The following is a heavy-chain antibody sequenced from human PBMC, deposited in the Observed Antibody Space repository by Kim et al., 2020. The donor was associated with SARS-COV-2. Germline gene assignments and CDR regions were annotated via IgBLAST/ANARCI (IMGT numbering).Heavy chain of an antibody. J-gene: IGHJ4*02. Sequence: ASVKVSCKASGYTFTSYYMHWVRQAPGQGLEWMGIINPSGGSTSYAQKFQGRVTMTRDTSTSTVYMELSSLRSEDTAVYYCARGFDIAVAGRPSLDYWGQGTLVTVSS. D-gene: IGHD6-19*01. V-gene: IGHV1-46*01. CDR3: ARGFDIAVAGRPSLDY. CDR1: GYTFTSYY. CDR2: INPSGGST.